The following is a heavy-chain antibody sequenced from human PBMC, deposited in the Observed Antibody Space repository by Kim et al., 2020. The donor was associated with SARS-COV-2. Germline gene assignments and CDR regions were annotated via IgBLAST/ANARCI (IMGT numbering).Heavy chain of an antibody. D-gene: IGHD1-20*01. V-gene: IGHV3-30*03. CDR1: GFTFSSYG. CDR2: ISYDGSNK. CDR3: AGRAGITGSYV. Sequence: GGSLRLSCAASGFTFSSYGMHWVRQAPGKGLEWVAVISYDGSNKYYADSVKGRFTISRDNSKNTLYLQMNSLRAEDTAVYYCAGRAGITGSYVWGQGTLVTVSS. J-gene: IGHJ4*02.